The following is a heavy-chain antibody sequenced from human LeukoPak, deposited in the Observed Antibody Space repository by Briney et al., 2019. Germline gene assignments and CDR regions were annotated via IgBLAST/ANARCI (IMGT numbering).Heavy chain of an antibody. Sequence: GGSLRLSCAASGFTFSSCWMHWGRQAPGKGLWWVSLINSDGSSTSYADSVKSRFTISRDNAKNTLHLQMNSLRAEHTAVYYCAREYRGSFDYWGQGTLVTVSS. CDR2: INSDGSST. V-gene: IGHV3-74*01. J-gene: IGHJ4*02. CDR3: AREYRGSFDY. D-gene: IGHD1-26*01. CDR1: GFTFSSCW.